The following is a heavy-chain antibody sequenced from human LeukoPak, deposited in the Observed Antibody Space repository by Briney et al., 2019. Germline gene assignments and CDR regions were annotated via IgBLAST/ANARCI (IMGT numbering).Heavy chain of an antibody. CDR1: GFTFSSYG. D-gene: IGHD6-13*01. J-gene: IGHJ4*02. V-gene: IGHV3-23*01. CDR3: AREAYSSSQIDY. Sequence: GGTLRLSCAASGFTFSSYGMSWVRQAPGKGLEWVSAISGSGGSTYYADSVKGRSTISRDNSKNTLYLQMNSLRAEDTAVYYCAREAYSSSQIDYWGQGTLVTVSS. CDR2: ISGSGGST.